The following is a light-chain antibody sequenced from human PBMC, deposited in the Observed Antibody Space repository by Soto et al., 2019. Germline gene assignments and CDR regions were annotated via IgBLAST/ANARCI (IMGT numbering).Light chain of an antibody. V-gene: IGKV1-39*01. J-gene: IGKJ2*01. CDR3: QQSYNTPYT. CDR1: QSMSSY. CDR2: AAT. Sequence: DIQMTQSPSSLSASVGDRVTITCRASQSMSSYLNWYQQIPGKASKPLIYAATTLQSGGPSRFSGRVSGTEFTLTISSLQPEDFATYDCQQSYNTPYTFGQGTKLEIK.